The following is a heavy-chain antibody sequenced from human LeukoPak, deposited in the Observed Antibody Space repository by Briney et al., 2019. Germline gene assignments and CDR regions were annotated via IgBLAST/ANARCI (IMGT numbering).Heavy chain of an antibody. CDR1: GGSISSSGYY. D-gene: IGHD1-26*01. CDR2: IYHSGST. Sequence: SETLSLTCTVSGGSISSSGYYWGWIRQPPGKGLEWIGSIYHSGSTYYNPSLKSRVTISVDTSKNQFSLKLSSVTAADTAVYYCGGGSYLTKTIDCWGQGTLVTVSS. CDR3: GGGSYLTKTIDC. V-gene: IGHV4-39*07. J-gene: IGHJ4*02.